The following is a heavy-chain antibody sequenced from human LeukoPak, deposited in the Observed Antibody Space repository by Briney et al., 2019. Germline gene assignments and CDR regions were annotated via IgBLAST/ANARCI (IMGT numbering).Heavy chain of an antibody. Sequence: SETLSLTCTVSGGSISSGDYYWSWIRQPPGKGLEWIGYIYYSGSTYYNPSLKSRVTISVDTSKNQFSLKLSSVTAADTAVYYCARVAEGYCSGGSCYDYYFDYWGQGTLVTVS. J-gene: IGHJ4*02. CDR1: GGSISSGDYY. CDR2: IYYSGST. CDR3: ARVAEGYCSGGSCYDYYFDY. V-gene: IGHV4-30-4*01. D-gene: IGHD2-15*01.